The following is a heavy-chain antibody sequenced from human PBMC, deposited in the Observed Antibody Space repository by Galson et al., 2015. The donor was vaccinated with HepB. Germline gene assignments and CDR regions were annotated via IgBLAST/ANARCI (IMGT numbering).Heavy chain of an antibody. J-gene: IGHJ5*02. V-gene: IGHV5-10-1*01. Sequence: QSGAEVKKPGESLRISCKGSGYSFTSYWISWVHQMPGKGLEWMGRIDPSDSYTNYSPSFQGHVTISADKSISTAYLQWSSLKASDTAMYYCARIGYCSSTSCPNWFDPWGQGTLVTVSS. CDR3: ARIGYCSSTSCPNWFDP. CDR1: GYSFTSYW. D-gene: IGHD2-2*01. CDR2: IDPSDSYT.